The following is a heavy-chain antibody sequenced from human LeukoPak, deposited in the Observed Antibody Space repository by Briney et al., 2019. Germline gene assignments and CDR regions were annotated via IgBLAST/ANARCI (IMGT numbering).Heavy chain of an antibody. CDR1: GGSISSYY. Sequence: SGTLSLTCTVSGGSISSYYWSWIRQPAGKGLEWIGRIYTSGSTNYNPSLKSRVTISVDTSKNQFSLRLSSMTAADTAVYYCARRNSGTYFGAFDIWGQGTRVTVSS. CDR3: ARRNSGTYFGAFDI. D-gene: IGHD1-26*01. V-gene: IGHV4-4*07. CDR2: IYTSGST. J-gene: IGHJ3*02.